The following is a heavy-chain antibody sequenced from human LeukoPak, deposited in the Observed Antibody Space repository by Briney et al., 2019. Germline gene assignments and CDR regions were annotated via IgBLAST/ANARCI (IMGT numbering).Heavy chain of an antibody. D-gene: IGHD3-22*01. Sequence: PGGSLRLSCAASGSTFSSYAMHWVRQAPGKGLEWVAVISYDGSNKYYADSVKGRFTISRDNSKNTLYLQMNSLRAEDTAVYYCASLNYYDSSGYGYWGQGTLVTVSS. CDR2: ISYDGSNK. CDR3: ASLNYYDSSGYGY. CDR1: GSTFSSYA. J-gene: IGHJ4*02. V-gene: IGHV3-30-3*01.